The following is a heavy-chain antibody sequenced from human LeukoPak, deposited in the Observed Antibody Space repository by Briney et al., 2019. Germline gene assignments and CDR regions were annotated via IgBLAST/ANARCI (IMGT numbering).Heavy chain of an antibody. J-gene: IGHJ4*02. CDR2: ISGSGAGT. CDR1: GFTFSSYA. CDR3: AKLLGATWSYGFDY. Sequence: PGGSLRLSCGASGFTFSSYAMSWVRQAPGKGLEWVSAISGSGAGTYYADSVKGRFTISRDNSKNTLYVQMNSLRAEDTAVYYCAKLLGATWSYGFDYWGQGTLVTVSS. D-gene: IGHD1-26*01. V-gene: IGHV3-23*01.